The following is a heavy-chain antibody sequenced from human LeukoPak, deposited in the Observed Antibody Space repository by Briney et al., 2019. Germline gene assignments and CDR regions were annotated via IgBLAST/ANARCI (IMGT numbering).Heavy chain of an antibody. J-gene: IGHJ6*03. CDR2: INPSGGST. CDR1: GHTFTSYY. Sequence: ASVKVSCKASGHTFTSYYMHWVRQAPGQGLEWMGIINPSGGSTSYAQKFQGRVTMTRDMSTSTVYMELSSLRSEDTAVYYCARDPSSDTEYYYYMDVWGKGTTVTVSS. CDR3: ARDPSSDTEYYYYMDV. D-gene: IGHD3-22*01. V-gene: IGHV1-46*01.